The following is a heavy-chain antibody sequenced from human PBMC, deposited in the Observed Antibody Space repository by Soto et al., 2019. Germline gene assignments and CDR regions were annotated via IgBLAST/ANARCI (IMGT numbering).Heavy chain of an antibody. V-gene: IGHV3-7*01. CDR1: GFTFSTYW. CDR3: ARDWGYCSGGTCYTVLAY. J-gene: IGHJ4*02. Sequence: EVQLVESGGGLVEPGGSLRLSCAASGFTFSTYWMNWVRQAPGKGLEWVANIKQDGSEKYYVDSVKGRFTISRDNAKSALYLHMNSRRDGDTAVYYCARDWGYCSGGTCYTVLAYWVQGTLVTVS. CDR2: IKQDGSEK. D-gene: IGHD2-15*01.